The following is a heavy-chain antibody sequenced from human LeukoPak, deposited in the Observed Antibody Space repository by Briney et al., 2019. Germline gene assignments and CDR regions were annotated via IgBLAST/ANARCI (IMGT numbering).Heavy chain of an antibody. V-gene: IGHV4-39*01. CDR3: GRREGICSGGGCYHYLAT. CDR2: VSYTRST. CDR1: GGSISSGSYY. D-gene: IGHD2-15*01. Sequence: SETLSLTCTVSGGSISSGSYYWGWIRQPPGKGLEWIGSVSYTRSTYYNPSLKSEVTISVDTSKNQFSLKVRSVTAADAAVYYCGRREGICSGGGCYHYLATWGQGTMVTVSS. J-gene: IGHJ3*02.